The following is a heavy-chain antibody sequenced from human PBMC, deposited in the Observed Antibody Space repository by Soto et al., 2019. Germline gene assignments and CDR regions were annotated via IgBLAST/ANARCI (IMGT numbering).Heavy chain of an antibody. V-gene: IGHV4-31*03. CDR2: IYYSGST. J-gene: IGHJ4*02. D-gene: IGHD6-6*01. CDR1: GGSISSGGYY. Sequence: PSETLSLTCTVSGGSISSGGYYWSWIRQHPGKGLEWIGYIYYSGSTYYNPSLKSRVTISVDTSKNQFSLKLSSVTAADTAVYYCARGSYSSSSEYFDYWGQGTLVTVSS. CDR3: ARGSYSSSSEYFDY.